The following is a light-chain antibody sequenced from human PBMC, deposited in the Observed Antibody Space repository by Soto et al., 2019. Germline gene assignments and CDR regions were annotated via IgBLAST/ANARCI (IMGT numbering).Light chain of an antibody. CDR2: AAS. J-gene: IGKJ5*01. Sequence: DIQMTQSPSSLSASVGDRVTITCRASQSISSYLNWDQQKPGKAPKLLIYAASSLQSGVTSRFSGSGSGTDFTLTISSLQPEDFATYYCQQSYSTPITCGQGTRLEIK. CDR1: QSISSY. V-gene: IGKV1-39*01. CDR3: QQSYSTPIT.